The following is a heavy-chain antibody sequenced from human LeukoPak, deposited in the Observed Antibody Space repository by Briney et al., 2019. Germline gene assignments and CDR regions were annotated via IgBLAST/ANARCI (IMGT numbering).Heavy chain of an antibody. Sequence: GASVKVSCKASGYTFTSYGVSWVRQAPEQGLEWMGWISAYNGNTNYAQKLQGRVTITADKSTSTAYMELSSLRSEDTAVYYCARGLGYCSSTSCYDDYYFDYWGQGTLVTVSS. CDR2: ISAYNGNT. D-gene: IGHD2-2*01. J-gene: IGHJ4*02. CDR3: ARGLGYCSSTSCYDDYYFDY. V-gene: IGHV1-18*01. CDR1: GYTFTSYG.